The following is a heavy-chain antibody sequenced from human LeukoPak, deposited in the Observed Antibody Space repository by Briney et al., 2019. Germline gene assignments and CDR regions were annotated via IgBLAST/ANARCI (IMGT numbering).Heavy chain of an antibody. CDR3: ARDYYGSGSYFWVQRPIDS. Sequence: GGSLRLSCAASGFTFSSYAMSWVRQPPGKGLEWVSAISGSGGSTYYADSVKGRFTIPRDNSKNTLYLQMNSLRAEDTAVYYCARDYYGSGSYFWVQRPIDSWGQGTLVTVSS. D-gene: IGHD3-10*01. CDR2: ISGSGGST. V-gene: IGHV3-23*01. J-gene: IGHJ4*02. CDR1: GFTFSSYA.